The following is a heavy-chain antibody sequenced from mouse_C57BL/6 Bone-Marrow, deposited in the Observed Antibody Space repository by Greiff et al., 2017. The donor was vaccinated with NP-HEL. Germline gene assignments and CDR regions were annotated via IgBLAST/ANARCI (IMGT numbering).Heavy chain of an antibody. Sequence: EVQLQQSGPVLVKPGASVKMSCKASGYTFTDYYMNWVKQSHGKSLEWIGVINPYNGGTSYNQKFKGKATLTVDKSSSTAYMELNSLTSEDSVVYYCAKPLITTVLDYWGKGTTLTVSS. CDR1: GYTFTDYY. CDR3: AKPLITTVLDY. J-gene: IGHJ2*01. D-gene: IGHD1-1*01. V-gene: IGHV1-19*01. CDR2: INPYNGGT.